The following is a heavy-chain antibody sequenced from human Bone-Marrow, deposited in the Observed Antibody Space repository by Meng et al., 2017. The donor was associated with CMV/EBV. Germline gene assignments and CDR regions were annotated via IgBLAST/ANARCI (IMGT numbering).Heavy chain of an antibody. V-gene: IGHV4-38-2*02. CDR1: GYSITSGYY. J-gene: IGHJ6*02. CDR3: ARIAAAGTRGGMDV. Sequence: SETLSLTCTVSGYSITSGYYWGWIRQPPGKGLEWIGSIYYSGSTYYNPSLKSRVTISVDTSKNQFSLKLSSVTAADTAVYYCARIAAAGTRGGMDVWGQGTTVTVSS. CDR2: IYYSGST. D-gene: IGHD6-13*01.